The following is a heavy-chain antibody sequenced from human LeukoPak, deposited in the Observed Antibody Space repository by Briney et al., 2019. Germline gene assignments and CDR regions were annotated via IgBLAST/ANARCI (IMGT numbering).Heavy chain of an antibody. D-gene: IGHD2-2*02. CDR1: GFTFDDYG. J-gene: IGHJ6*03. V-gene: IGHV3-20*04. CDR2: INWNGGST. CDR3: AREQHQLLYGYYYMDV. Sequence: GGSLRLSCAASGFTFDDYGMSWVRQAPGKGLEWVSGINWNGGSTGYADSVKGRFTISRDNAKNSLYLQMNSLRAEDTAFYYCAREQHQLLYGYYYMDVWGKGTTVTVSS.